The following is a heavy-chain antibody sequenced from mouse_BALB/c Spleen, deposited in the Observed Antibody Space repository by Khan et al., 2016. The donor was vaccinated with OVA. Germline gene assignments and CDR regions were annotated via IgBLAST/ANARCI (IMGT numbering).Heavy chain of an antibody. CDR1: GYSITSNFA. J-gene: IGHJ4*01. D-gene: IGHD2-10*02. Sequence: EVQLQESGPGLVKPSQSLSLTCTVTGYSITSNFAWNWIRQFPGNRLEWMGYISYSGSTTYNPSLKSRISITRDTSKNQFFLQLNSVTTEDTATYYCARGSSYGNYLYYYGMDYWGQGTSVTVSS. CDR3: ARGSSYGNYLYYYGMDY. CDR2: ISYSGST. V-gene: IGHV3-2*02.